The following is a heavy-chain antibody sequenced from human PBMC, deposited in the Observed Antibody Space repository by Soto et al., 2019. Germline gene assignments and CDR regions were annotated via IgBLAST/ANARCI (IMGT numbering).Heavy chain of an antibody. V-gene: IGHV1-8*01. CDR3: ATTYSGYDQYYYYMDV. CDR2: MNPNSGNT. CDR1: GYTFTSYD. Sequence: ASGKVSCKASGYTFTSYDINWVRQATGQGLEWMGWMNPNSGNTGYAQKFQGRVTMTRNTSISTAYMELSSLRSEDTAVYYCATTYSGYDQYYYYMDVWGKGTTVTVSS. D-gene: IGHD5-12*01. J-gene: IGHJ6*03.